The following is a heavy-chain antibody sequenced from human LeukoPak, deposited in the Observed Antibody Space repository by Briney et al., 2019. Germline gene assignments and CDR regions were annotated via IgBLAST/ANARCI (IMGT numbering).Heavy chain of an antibody. CDR2: ISYDGSNK. D-gene: IGHD3-22*01. J-gene: IGHJ3*01. CDR1: GFTFSSYA. V-gene: IGHV3-30*04. Sequence: GGSLRLSCAASGFTFSSYAMHWVRQAPGKGLEWVAAISYDGSNKYYADSVKGRFTISRDNSKNTLYLQMNSLRAEDTAVYYCARDTSYYYDSSGYILWGQGTMVTVSS. CDR3: ARDTSYYYDSSGYIL.